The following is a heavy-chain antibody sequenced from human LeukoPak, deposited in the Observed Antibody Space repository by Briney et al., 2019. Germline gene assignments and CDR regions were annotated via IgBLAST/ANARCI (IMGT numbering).Heavy chain of an antibody. CDR1: GGSISSYY. J-gene: IGHJ6*03. V-gene: IGHV4-38-2*02. CDR3: ARSGPRLLWFGELTPGYYYYMDV. CDR2: IYHSGST. D-gene: IGHD3-10*01. Sequence: SETLSLTCTVSGGSISSYYWGWIRQPPGKGLEWIGSIYHSGSTYYNPSLKSRVTISVDTSKNQFSLKLSSVTAADTAVYYCARSGPRLLWFGELTPGYYYYMDVWGKGTTVTVSS.